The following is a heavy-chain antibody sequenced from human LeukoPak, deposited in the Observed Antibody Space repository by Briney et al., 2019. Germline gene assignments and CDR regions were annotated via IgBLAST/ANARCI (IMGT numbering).Heavy chain of an antibody. V-gene: IGHV3-7*01. Sequence: PGGSLRLSCAASGFTFSYYWMYWVRQAPGKGLEWVASIKLDGSEQYYLGSVKGRFTISRDNARNPLYLQMNSLRAEDTAMYYCARDSPRGWSMDVWGKGTTVTVSS. CDR2: IKLDGSEQ. CDR1: GFTFSYYW. D-gene: IGHD3-10*01. CDR3: ARDSPRGWSMDV. J-gene: IGHJ6*03.